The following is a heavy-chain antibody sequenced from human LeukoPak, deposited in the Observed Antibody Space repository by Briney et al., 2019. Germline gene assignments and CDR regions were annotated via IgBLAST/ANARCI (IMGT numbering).Heavy chain of an antibody. D-gene: IGHD3-16*01. CDR3: ARGDYYAGGGRNWFDP. V-gene: IGHV4-30-2*01. CDR1: RFMFSSYA. Sequence: LRLSCAASRFMFSSYAMSWIRQPPGKGLEWIGYIYHSGSTYYNPSLKSRVTISVDRSKNQFSLNLSSVTAADTAVYYCARGDYYAGGGRNWFDPWGHGTLVTVSS. J-gene: IGHJ5*02. CDR2: IYHSGST.